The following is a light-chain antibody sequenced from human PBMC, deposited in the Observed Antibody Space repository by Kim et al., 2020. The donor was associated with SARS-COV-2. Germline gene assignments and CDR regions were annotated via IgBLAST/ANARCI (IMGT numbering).Light chain of an antibody. CDR3: QSYDSSLSGWV. CDR1: SSNVGAGYD. V-gene: IGLV1-40*01. CDR2: GNN. Sequence: RVTISCTGTSSNVGAGYDVHWYRQFPGAAPTLLIYGNNYRPSGVPDRLSGSRSGTSASLAITGLQAEDEADYYCQSYDSSLSGWVFGGGTKLTVL. J-gene: IGLJ3*02.